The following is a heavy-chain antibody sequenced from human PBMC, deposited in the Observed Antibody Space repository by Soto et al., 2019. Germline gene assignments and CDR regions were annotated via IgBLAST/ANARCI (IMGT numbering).Heavy chain of an antibody. V-gene: IGHV3-7*03. CDR3: ARAQEVVTHHDY. Sequence: EVQLLESGGGLVQPGGSLTLSCAASGFTFSSYAMCWVRQAPGKGLEWVANIKQDGSEKYYVDSVKGRFTISRDNAKNSLYLQMNSLRAEDTAVYYCARAQEVVTHHDYWGQGTLVTVSS. D-gene: IGHD2-21*02. J-gene: IGHJ4*02. CDR1: GFTFSSYA. CDR2: IKQDGSEK.